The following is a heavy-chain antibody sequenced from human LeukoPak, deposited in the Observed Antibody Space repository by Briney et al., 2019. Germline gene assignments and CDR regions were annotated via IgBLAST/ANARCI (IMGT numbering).Heavy chain of an antibody. Sequence: PAASVKVSCKASGYSFASYHMHWVRQAPGQGLEWMALINPNGGRTTYAQRFQGRLTMTRDTSTSTVYMDLRSLTSEDTAVYYCARDLGDTIIAHWGQGTLVTVSS. CDR3: ARDLGDTIIAH. V-gene: IGHV1-46*01. CDR2: INPNGGRT. CDR1: GYSFASYH. J-gene: IGHJ4*02. D-gene: IGHD5-24*01.